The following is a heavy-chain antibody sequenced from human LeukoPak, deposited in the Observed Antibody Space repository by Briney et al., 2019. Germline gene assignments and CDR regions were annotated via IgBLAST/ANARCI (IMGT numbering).Heavy chain of an antibody. CDR3: ARVVRFSAPYFDY. CDR2: IIPIFGTA. V-gene: IGHV1-69*13. CDR1: GGTFSSYA. J-gene: IGHJ4*02. Sequence: SVKVSCKASGGTFSSYAISWVRQAPGQGLEWMGGIIPIFGTANYAQKSQGRVTITADESTSTAYMELSSLRSEDTAVYYCARVVRFSAPYFDYWGQGTPVTVSS. D-gene: IGHD3-3*01.